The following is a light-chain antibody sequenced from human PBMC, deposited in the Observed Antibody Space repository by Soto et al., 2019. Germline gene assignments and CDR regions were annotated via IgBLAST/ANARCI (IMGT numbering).Light chain of an antibody. CDR2: DAS. Sequence: DIQMTQSPSTLPASVGDRITITCRASQSISSWLAWYLQKPGKAAKLLIYDASSLESGVPSKFNGIGSGTEFTLNISSLQPDDFATYACQRYNSYWTFGQGTKVDIK. V-gene: IGKV1-5*01. CDR1: QSISSW. CDR3: QRYNSYWT. J-gene: IGKJ1*01.